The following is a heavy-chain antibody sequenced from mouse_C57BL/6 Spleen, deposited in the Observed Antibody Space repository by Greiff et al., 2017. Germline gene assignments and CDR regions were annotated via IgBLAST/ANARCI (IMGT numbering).Heavy chain of an antibody. CDR1: GYTFTSYW. CDR2: IDPSDSYT. Sequence: QVQLKQPGAELVMPGASVKLSCKASGYTFTSYWMHWVKQRPGQGLEWIGEIDPSDSYTNYNQKFKGKSTLTVDKSSSTAYMQLSSLTSEDSAVYYCARYSNQAWFAYWGQGTLVTVSA. J-gene: IGHJ3*01. V-gene: IGHV1-69*01. D-gene: IGHD2-5*01. CDR3: ARYSNQAWFAY.